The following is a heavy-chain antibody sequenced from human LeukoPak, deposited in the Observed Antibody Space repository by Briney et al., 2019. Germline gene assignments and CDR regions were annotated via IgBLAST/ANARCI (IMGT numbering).Heavy chain of an antibody. D-gene: IGHD2-15*01. CDR1: GYTFTGYY. CDR3: ARESPGLYCSGGSCYNYYYGMDV. J-gene: IGHJ6*02. V-gene: IGHV1-2*02. Sequence: ASVKVSFKASGYTFTGYYMHWVRQAPGQGLEGMGWINPNRGGTNYAQKFQGRVTMTRDTSISTAYMELSRLRSDDTAVYYCARESPGLYCSGGSCYNYYYGMDVWGQGTTVTVSS. CDR2: INPNRGGT.